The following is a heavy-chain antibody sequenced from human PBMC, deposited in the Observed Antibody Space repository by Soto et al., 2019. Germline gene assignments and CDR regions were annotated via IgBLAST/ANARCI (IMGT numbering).Heavy chain of an antibody. CDR1: GGTFSSYA. Sequence: SVKVSCKASGGTFSSYAISWVRQAPGQGLEWMGGIIPIFGTANYAQKFQGRVTITADESTSTAYMELSSLRSEDTAVYYCARDGRAAAAGNYYYYGMDVWGQGTTVTVSS. CDR3: ARDGRAAAAGNYYYYGMDV. D-gene: IGHD6-13*01. V-gene: IGHV1-69*13. CDR2: IIPIFGTA. J-gene: IGHJ6*02.